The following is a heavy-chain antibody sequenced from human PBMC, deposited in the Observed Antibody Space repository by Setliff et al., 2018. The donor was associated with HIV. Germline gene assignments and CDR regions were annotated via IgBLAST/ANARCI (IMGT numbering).Heavy chain of an antibody. J-gene: IGHJ4*02. CDR3: ARVRLRVPPSIFDY. CDR1: GGSISSSSYY. Sequence: SETLSLTGTVSGGSISSSSYYWGWIRQPPGKGLEWIGSIYYSGITNYNPTLKSRVTISTDTSKNQFSLRLNSVTAADTAVYYCARVRLRVPPSIFDYWGQGALVTVSS. V-gene: IGHV4-39*07. CDR2: IYYSGIT. D-gene: IGHD2-2*01.